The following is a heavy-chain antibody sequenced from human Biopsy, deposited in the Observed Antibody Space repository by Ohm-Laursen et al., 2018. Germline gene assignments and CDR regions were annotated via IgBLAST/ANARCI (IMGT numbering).Heavy chain of an antibody. CDR2: IDPKSGGT. D-gene: IGHD3-22*01. CDR3: TRGGYYYDSLAYYYWFDP. J-gene: IGHJ5*02. Sequence: SVKVSCKASAYSFGDHRIHWVRQAPGQGLEWMGWIDPKSGGTNYAQKFQGRVTMTRDTSISTAYVDLSSLRSDDTAVYYCTRGGYYYDSLAYYYWFDPWGQGTLVTVSS. CDR1: AYSFGDHR. V-gene: IGHV1-2*02.